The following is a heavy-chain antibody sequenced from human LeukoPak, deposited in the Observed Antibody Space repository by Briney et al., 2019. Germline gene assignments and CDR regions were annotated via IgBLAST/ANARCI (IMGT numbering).Heavy chain of an antibody. CDR1: DDSITMYY. D-gene: IGHD3-16*02. CDR3: ARDTDYDYVWGSYRYTDV. Sequence: SETLSLTCTVSDDSITMYYWTWIRQPPGKGLEWIGYVDHTGSTNFNPSLNGRVSISRDTSKNLFSLRLRSVTAADTAVYYCARDTDYDYVWGSYRYTDVWGQGTLVTVSS. V-gene: IGHV4-4*08. CDR2: VDHTGST. J-gene: IGHJ4*02.